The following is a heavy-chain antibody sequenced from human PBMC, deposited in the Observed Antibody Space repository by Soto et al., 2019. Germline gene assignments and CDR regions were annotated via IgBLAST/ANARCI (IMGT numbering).Heavy chain of an antibody. V-gene: IGHV3-23*01. J-gene: IGHJ4*02. Sequence: GGSLRLSSAASGFTFSSSAISWVRQAPGKGLEWVSAVSANGQGIYYADSVRGRFTISRDNSKNTVFLHMDSLSAEDTAVYYCAKDRHYPRDYFHYWGQGTLVTVSS. D-gene: IGHD3-10*01. CDR2: VSANGQGI. CDR1: GFTFSSSA. CDR3: AKDRHYPRDYFHY.